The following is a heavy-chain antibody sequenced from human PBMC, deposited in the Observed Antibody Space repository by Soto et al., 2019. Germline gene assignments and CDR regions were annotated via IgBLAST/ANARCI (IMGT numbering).Heavy chain of an antibody. J-gene: IGHJ6*02. CDR3: ARDLSGYENYYYYYGMDV. CDR2: INPSGGST. CDR1: GYTFTSYY. D-gene: IGHD5-12*01. Sequence: ASVKVSCKASGYTFTSYYMHWVRQAPGQGLEWMGIINPSGGSTSYAQKFQGRVTMTRDTSTSTVYMELSSLRSEDTAVYYCARDLSGYENYYYYYGMDVWGQGTTVTVSS. V-gene: IGHV1-46*03.